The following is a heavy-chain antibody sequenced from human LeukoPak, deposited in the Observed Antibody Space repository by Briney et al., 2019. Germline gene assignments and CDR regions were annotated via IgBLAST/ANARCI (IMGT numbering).Heavy chain of an antibody. V-gene: IGHV3-43*02. D-gene: IGHD3-22*01. CDR2: ISGDGGST. J-gene: IGHJ4*02. Sequence: PGGSLRLSCAASGFTFDDYAMHWVRQAPGKGLEWVSLISGDGGSTYYADSVKGRFTISRDNSKNTLYLQMNSLRAEDTAVYYCASEYYYDSSGYYPKPVSFDYWGQGTLVTVSS. CDR1: GFTFDDYA. CDR3: ASEYYYDSSGYYPKPVSFDY.